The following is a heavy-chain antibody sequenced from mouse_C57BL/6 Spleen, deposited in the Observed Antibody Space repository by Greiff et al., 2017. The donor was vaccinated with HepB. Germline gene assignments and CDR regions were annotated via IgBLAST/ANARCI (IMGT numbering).Heavy chain of an antibody. Sequence: EVQLQQSGPVLVKPGASVKMSCKASGYTFTDYYMNWVKQSHGKSLEWIGVINPYNGGTSYNQKFKGKATLTVDKSSSTAYMELNSLTSEDSAGYYWTSSDYDYFRAAMDYWGQGTSVTDAS. J-gene: IGHJ4*01. CDR2: INPYNGGT. CDR1: GYTFTDYY. CDR3: TSSDYDYFRAAMDY. V-gene: IGHV1-19*01. D-gene: IGHD2-4*01.